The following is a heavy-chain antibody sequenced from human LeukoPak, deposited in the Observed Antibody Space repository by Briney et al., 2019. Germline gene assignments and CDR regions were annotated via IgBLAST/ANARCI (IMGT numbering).Heavy chain of an antibody. CDR2: INSDGSST. Sequence: GGSLRLSCAASGFTFSSYWMHWVRQAPGKGLVWVSRINSDGSSTSYADSVKGRFTISRDNAKNTLYLQMNSLRAEDTAVYYCARANLYWSSGLQLNDYWGQGTLVTVSS. CDR3: ARANLYWSSGLQLNDY. V-gene: IGHV3-74*01. D-gene: IGHD5-24*01. J-gene: IGHJ4*02. CDR1: GFTFSSYW.